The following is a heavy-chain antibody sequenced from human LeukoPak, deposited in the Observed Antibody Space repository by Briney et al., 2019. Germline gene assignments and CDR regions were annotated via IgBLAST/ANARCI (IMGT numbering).Heavy chain of an antibody. CDR3: ARCHVLRFLEWLSDYYYYMDV. CDR1: GGSISSSSYY. J-gene: IGHJ6*03. V-gene: IGHV4-39*01. Sequence: PSETLSLTCTVSGGSISSSSYYWGWIRQPPGKGLEWIGSIYYSGSTYYNPSLKSRVTISVDTSKNQFSLKLNSVTAADTAVYYCARCHVLRFLEWLSDYYYYMDVWGKGTTVTVSS. CDR2: IYYSGST. D-gene: IGHD3-3*01.